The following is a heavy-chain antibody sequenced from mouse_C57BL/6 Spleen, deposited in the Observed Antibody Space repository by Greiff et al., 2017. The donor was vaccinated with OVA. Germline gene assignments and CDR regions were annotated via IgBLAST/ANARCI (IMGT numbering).Heavy chain of an antibody. CDR1: GYSFTDYN. V-gene: IGHV1-39*01. D-gene: IGHD2-4*01. CDR3: ARGGYYDYDGYYFDY. J-gene: IGHJ2*01. CDR2: INPNYGTT. Sequence: VQLKESGPELVKPGASVKISCKASGYSFTDYNMNWVKQSNGKSLEWIGVINPNYGTTSYNQKFKGKATLTVDQSSSTAYMQLNSLTSEDSAVYYCARGGYYDYDGYYFDYWGQGTTLTVSS.